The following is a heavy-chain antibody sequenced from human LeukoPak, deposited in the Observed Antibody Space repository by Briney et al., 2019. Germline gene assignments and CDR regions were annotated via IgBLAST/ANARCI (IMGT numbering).Heavy chain of an antibody. CDR3: ATGLVAH. J-gene: IGHJ4*02. V-gene: IGHV3-21*06. CDR2: ISGSSSRI. D-gene: IGHD6-6*01. Sequence: GGSLRLSCAASGFTFSSYSMNWVRQAPGKGLEWVSTISGSSSRIYYTRSVKGRFTVSRDNAKNSLHLQMTSLRVEDTAIYYCATGLVAHWGQGTLVTVSS. CDR1: GFTFSSYS.